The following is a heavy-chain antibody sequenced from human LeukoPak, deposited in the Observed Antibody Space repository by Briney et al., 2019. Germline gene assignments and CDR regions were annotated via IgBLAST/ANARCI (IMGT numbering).Heavy chain of an antibody. CDR1: GGSFSGYY. V-gene: IGHV4-34*01. CDR3: ARDPLAVIDIVVVPAARGYGMDV. Sequence: PSETLSLTCAVYGGSFSGYYWTWIRQPPGKGLEWIGEINHSGSTNYNPSLKSRVTISLDTSKNQFSLKLSSVTAADTAVYYCARDPLAVIDIVVVPAARGYGMDVWGQGTTVTVSS. CDR2: INHSGST. J-gene: IGHJ6*02. D-gene: IGHD2-2*01.